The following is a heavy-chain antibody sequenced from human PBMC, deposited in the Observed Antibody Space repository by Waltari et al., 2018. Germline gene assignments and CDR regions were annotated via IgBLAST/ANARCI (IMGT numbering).Heavy chain of an antibody. D-gene: IGHD2-2*01. CDR3: ARPMWCSSTTCSGPMDV. CDR2: IDQSGRT. V-gene: IGHV4-34*01. CDR1: GGSLSNYY. Sequence: QVQLQQWVAGLLKPSETLSLTCAVYGGSLSNYYWSWIRQPPGKGLEWIGEIDQSGRTKYNPSLKSRVIISLDTSKNQFSLRLRSVTAADTAIYFCARPMWCSSTTCSGPMDVWGQGTTATVSS. J-gene: IGHJ6*02.